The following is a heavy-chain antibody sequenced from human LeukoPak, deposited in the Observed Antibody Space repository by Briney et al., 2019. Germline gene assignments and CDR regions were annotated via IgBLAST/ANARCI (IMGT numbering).Heavy chain of an antibody. J-gene: IGHJ5*02. CDR2: ISGGGGST. Sequence: GGSLRLSCAASGFTFSSFEMNWVRQAPGKGLEWVSAISGGGGSTYYADSVKGRFTISRDNSKNTLYLQMNSLRAEDTAVYYCAKDGYGSGSSHPKNWFDPWGQGTLVTVSS. CDR1: GFTFSSFE. V-gene: IGHV3-23*01. D-gene: IGHD3-10*01. CDR3: AKDGYGSGSSHPKNWFDP.